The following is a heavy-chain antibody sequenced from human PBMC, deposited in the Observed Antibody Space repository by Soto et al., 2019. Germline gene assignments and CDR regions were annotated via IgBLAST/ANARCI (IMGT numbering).Heavy chain of an antibody. CDR1: GGSISSYY. J-gene: IGHJ6*02. CDR2: IYYSGST. D-gene: IGHD2-2*03. Sequence: QVQLQESGPGLVKPSETLSLTCTVSGGSISSYYWSWIRQPPGKGLEWIGYIYYSGSTNYNPSLKSRVTISVDTSKHQFSLKLSSVTAADTAVYYCARAHGYCISTSCYRGAYYYYGMDVWGQGTTVTVSS. CDR3: ARAHGYCISTSCYRGAYYYYGMDV. V-gene: IGHV4-59*01.